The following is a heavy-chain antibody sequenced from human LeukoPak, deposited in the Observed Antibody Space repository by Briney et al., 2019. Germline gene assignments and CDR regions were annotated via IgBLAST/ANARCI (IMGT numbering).Heavy chain of an antibody. J-gene: IGHJ4*02. D-gene: IGHD4-17*01. CDR1: GYTFTSYY. Sequence: ASVKVSCTASGYTFTSYYMNWVRQAPGQGLEWMAIINPSGSSTSYAQKFKGRVTMTRDTSTSTVYMELSSLRSEDTAVYYCARGYGDYSSFDYWGQGTLVTVSS. CDR3: ARGYGDYSSFDY. V-gene: IGHV1-46*01. CDR2: INPSGSST.